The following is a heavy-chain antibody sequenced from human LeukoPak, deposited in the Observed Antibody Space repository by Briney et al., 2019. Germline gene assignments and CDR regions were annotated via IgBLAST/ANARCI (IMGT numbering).Heavy chain of an antibody. CDR3: VGAARPGPFDY. V-gene: IGHV1-2*02. Sequence: ASVTVSCKASGYTFTVYYMHWVRQAPGQGLEWMGWINPNSGGTNYAQKFQGRVTMTRDTSISTAYMELSRLRSDDTAVYYCVGAARPGPFDYWGQGTLVTVSS. CDR2: INPNSGGT. J-gene: IGHJ4*02. D-gene: IGHD6-6*01. CDR1: GYTFTVYY.